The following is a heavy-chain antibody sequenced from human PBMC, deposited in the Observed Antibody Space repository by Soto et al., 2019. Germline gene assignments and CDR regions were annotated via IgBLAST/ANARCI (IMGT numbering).Heavy chain of an antibody. CDR3: AKFTKQWLVRNYYYYYGMDV. D-gene: IGHD6-19*01. V-gene: IGHV3-23*01. J-gene: IGHJ6*02. Sequence: GGSLRLSCAASGFTFSSYAMSWVRQAPGKGLEWVSAISGSGGSTYYADSVKGRFTISRDNSKNTLYLQMNSLRAEDTAVYYCAKFTKQWLVRNYYYYYGMDVWGQGTTVTVSS. CDR2: ISGSGGST. CDR1: GFTFSSYA.